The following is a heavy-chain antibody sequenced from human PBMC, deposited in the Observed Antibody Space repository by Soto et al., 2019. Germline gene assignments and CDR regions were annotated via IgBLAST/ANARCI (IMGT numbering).Heavy chain of an antibody. CDR3: AKGSGNSVYNLDI. V-gene: IGHV3-23*01. CDR2: ISASGGRT. J-gene: IGHJ4*02. Sequence: EVQLLESGGGLVQPGGSLRLSCAASAFTFSSYAMSWVRQASGKGLEWVSAISASGGRTYYADSVKGRFTISRDSSENTLYLQMSSLRADDTAVYYCAKGSGNSVYNLDIWGQGTLVTVSS. CDR1: AFTFSSYA. D-gene: IGHD1-26*01.